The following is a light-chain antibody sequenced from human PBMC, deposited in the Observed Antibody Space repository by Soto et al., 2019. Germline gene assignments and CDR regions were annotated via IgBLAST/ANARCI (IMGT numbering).Light chain of an antibody. CDR1: SSDVGGYNY. V-gene: IGLV2-11*01. J-gene: IGLJ2*01. Sequence: QSALTQPRSVSGSPGQSVTISCTGTSSDVGGYNYVSWYQHHPGKAPKLIIYDVSKRPSGVPDRFSGSRSGYTASLTISGLQAEDEADYYCCSYAGSYTFVVFGGGTKVTVL. CDR3: CSYAGSYTFVV. CDR2: DVS.